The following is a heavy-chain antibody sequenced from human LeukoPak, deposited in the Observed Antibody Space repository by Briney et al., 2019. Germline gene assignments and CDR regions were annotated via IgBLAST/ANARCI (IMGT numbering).Heavy chain of an antibody. D-gene: IGHD3-22*01. CDR3: ARDMSDYHDSSALRGDAFDI. Sequence: ASVKVSCKTSGYSFTSYNLHWVRQAPGQRLEWMGIIKPSGTDTNYAQKFQGRVIMTTDTSTSTAYMELNSLTSDDTAVYYCARDMSDYHDSSALRGDAFDIWGQGTMVTVSS. J-gene: IGHJ3*02. CDR1: GYSFTSYN. CDR2: IKPSGTDT. V-gene: IGHV1-46*01.